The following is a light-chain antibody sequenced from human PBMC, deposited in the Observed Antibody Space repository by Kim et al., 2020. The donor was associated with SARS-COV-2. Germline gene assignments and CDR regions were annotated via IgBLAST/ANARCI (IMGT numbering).Light chain of an antibody. CDR3: ATWDDSLRACV. CDR1: TSKCGSNS. V-gene: IGLV1-47*01. Sequence: GQRVTISCSGSTSKCGSNSVSWYQQLPGSAPKLLIFRNNQRPSGVPDRFSGSRSGTSASLAISGLRSEDEGDFYCATWDDSLRACVFGGGTKVTVL. J-gene: IGLJ3*02. CDR2: RNN.